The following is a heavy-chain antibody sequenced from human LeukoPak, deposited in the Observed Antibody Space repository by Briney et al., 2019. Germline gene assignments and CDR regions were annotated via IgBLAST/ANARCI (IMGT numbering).Heavy chain of an antibody. CDR3: ARASGYYDSSGYYYPDY. D-gene: IGHD3-22*01. V-gene: IGHV1-2*02. J-gene: IGHJ4*02. CDR1: GYTFTGYY. Sequence: GASVKVSCKASGYTFTGYYMHWVRQAPGQGLEWMGWINPNSGGTNYAQKFQGRVTMTRDTSISTAYMELSRLRSDDTAVYYCARASGYYDSSGYYYPDYWGQGTLVTVSS. CDR2: INPNSGGT.